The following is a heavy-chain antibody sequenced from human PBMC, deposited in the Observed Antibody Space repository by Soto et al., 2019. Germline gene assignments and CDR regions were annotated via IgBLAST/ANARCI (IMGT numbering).Heavy chain of an antibody. J-gene: IGHJ4*02. Sequence: GASVKVSCKASGYTFTSYAMHWVRQAPGQRLEWMGWINAGNGNTKYSQKFQGRVTITRDTSASTAYMELSSLRSEDTAVYYCAKDWFYDFWSCYFEVPPQNALDYWGQGTLVTVS. CDR1: GYTFTSYA. CDR2: INAGNGNT. V-gene: IGHV1-3*01. CDR3: AKDWFYDFWSCYFEVPPQNALDY. D-gene: IGHD3-3*01.